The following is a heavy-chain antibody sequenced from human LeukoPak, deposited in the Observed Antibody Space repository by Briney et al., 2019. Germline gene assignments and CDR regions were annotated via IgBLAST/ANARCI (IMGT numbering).Heavy chain of an antibody. CDR3: ARPIYDSSGFDY. V-gene: IGHV1-69*01. CDR2: IIPIFGTA. J-gene: IGHJ4*02. D-gene: IGHD3-22*01. Sequence: ASVNVSCKASGGTFSSYAISWVRQAPGQGLEWMGGIIPIFGTANYAQKFQGRVTITADESTSTAYMELSSLRSEDTAVYYCARPIYDSSGFDYWGQGTLVTVSS. CDR1: GGTFSSYA.